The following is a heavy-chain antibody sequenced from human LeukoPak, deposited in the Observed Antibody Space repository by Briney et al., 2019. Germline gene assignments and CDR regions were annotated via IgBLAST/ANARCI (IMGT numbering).Heavy chain of an antibody. D-gene: IGHD3-10*01. Sequence: SETLSLTCTVSGGSSSSSSYYWGWIRQPLGEGLEWIGNVYYSGSTYYNPSLKSRVTISVDTSKNQFSLKLSSVTAADTAVYYCARGRTYYGSGSYYPVFDYWGQGTLVTVSS. CDR3: ARGRTYYGSGSYYPVFDY. CDR1: GGSSSSSSYY. V-gene: IGHV4-39*01. J-gene: IGHJ4*02. CDR2: VYYSGST.